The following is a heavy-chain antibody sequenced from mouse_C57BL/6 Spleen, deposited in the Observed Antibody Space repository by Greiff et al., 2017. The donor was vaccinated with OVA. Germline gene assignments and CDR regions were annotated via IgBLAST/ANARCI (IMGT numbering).Heavy chain of an antibody. CDR1: GYTFTSYW. Sequence: QVQLQQSGAELVKPGASVKLSCKASGYTFTSYWMHWVKQRPGQGLEWIGMIHPNSGSTNYNEKFKSKATLTVDKSSSTAYMQLSSLTSEDSAVYYCASGSTSYYFDYWGQGTTLTVSS. CDR3: ASGSTSYYFDY. J-gene: IGHJ2*01. D-gene: IGHD1-1*01. V-gene: IGHV1-64*01. CDR2: IHPNSGST.